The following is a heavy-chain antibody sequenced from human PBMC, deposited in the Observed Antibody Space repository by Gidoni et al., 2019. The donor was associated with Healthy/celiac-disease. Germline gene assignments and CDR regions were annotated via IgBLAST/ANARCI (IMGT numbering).Heavy chain of an antibody. CDR3: ATQGPIIVVVPAAIASVDDY. D-gene: IGHD2-2*01. J-gene: IGHJ4*02. V-gene: IGHV3-23*01. Sequence: EVQRLESGGGLVQPGGSLRLSCAAPGFPVSRYAMSWVRPAPGKGLEWVSAISGSGGSTYYADSVKGRFTISRDNSKNTLYLQMNSLRAEDTAVYYCATQGPIIVVVPAAIASVDDYWGQGTLVTVSS. CDR2: ISGSGGST. CDR1: GFPVSRYA.